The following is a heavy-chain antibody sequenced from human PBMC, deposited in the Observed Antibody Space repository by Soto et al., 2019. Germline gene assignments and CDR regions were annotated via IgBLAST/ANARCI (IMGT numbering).Heavy chain of an antibody. CDR1: GFTFTSSA. Sequence: GASVKVSCKASGFTFTSSAMQWVRQARGQRLEWIGWIVVGSGNTNYAQKFQERVTITRDMSSSTAYLQWSSLKASDTAMYYCARPKQPYFGRDSYYVLGYWYFDLWGRGTLVTVSS. D-gene: IGHD2-21*02. V-gene: IGHV1-58*02. CDR3: ARPKQPYFGRDSYYVLGYWYFDL. J-gene: IGHJ2*01. CDR2: IVVGSGNT.